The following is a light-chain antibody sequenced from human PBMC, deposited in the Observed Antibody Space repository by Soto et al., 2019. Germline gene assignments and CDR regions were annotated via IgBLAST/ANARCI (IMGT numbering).Light chain of an antibody. CDR1: QDITYW. J-gene: IGKJ4*01. CDR3: QQAHSFPLT. CDR2: DAS. Sequence: DIQMIQSPSSVSASVGDRVTITCRASQDITYWLAWYQQTPGKVPKVLIYDASSLQGGVPSRFSGSGSGTDFTLTISSLQPEDSATYYCQQAHSFPLTFGGGTKVEIK. V-gene: IGKV1D-12*01.